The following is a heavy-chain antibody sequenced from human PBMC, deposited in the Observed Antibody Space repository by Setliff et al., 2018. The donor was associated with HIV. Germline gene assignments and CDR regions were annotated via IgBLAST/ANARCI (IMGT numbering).Heavy chain of an antibody. CDR1: GGSISSDDYY. CDR2: ITYSGSA. Sequence: SETLSLTCTVSGGSISSDDYYWNWIRQPPGKGLEWIGYITYSGSAYYNPSLKSRVTISIDTSQNQFSLKLSSVTAADTAVYYCARDGRDRTTVTIYSLYGMDVWGQGTTVTVSS. D-gene: IGHD4-17*01. V-gene: IGHV4-30-4*08. CDR3: ARDGRDRTTVTIYSLYGMDV. J-gene: IGHJ6*02.